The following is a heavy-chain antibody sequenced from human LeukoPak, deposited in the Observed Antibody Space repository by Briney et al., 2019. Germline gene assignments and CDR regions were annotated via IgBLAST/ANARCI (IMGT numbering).Heavy chain of an antibody. D-gene: IGHD3-9*01. CDR1: GASINSSGYY. Sequence: SETVSLTCTVSGASINSSGYYWGWIRQPPGKGLEWIGSHYYSGSTYYNPSLKSRVTISVDTSKNHFSLKLNSVTAADTAVYYCARHRAGYHLDWWGQGTLVTVSS. CDR3: ARHRAGYHLDW. J-gene: IGHJ4*02. CDR2: HYYSGST. V-gene: IGHV4-39*01.